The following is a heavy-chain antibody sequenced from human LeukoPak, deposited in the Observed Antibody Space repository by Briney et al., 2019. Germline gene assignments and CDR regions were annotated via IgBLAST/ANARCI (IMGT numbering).Heavy chain of an antibody. D-gene: IGHD2-2*01. CDR1: GYTFTSYG. CDR3: ARDCSSTSCYGFDY. V-gene: IGHV1-18*01. J-gene: IGHJ4*02. CDR2: ISAYNGNT. Sequence: ASVKVSCKASGYTFTSYGISWVRQAPGQGLEWMGWISAYNGNTNYAQKLQGRVTMTTDTSTSTAYMELRSLRSDDTAVYYCARDCSSTSCYGFDYWGQGTLVTVSS.